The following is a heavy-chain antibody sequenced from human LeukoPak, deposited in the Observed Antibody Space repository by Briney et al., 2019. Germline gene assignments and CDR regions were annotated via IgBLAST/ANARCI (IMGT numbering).Heavy chain of an antibody. Sequence: PSETLSLTCTVSGGSISSSFYYWGWIRQPPGKGLEWIGNIYYSGNTYHNPSLKSRVTISVDTSKNQFSLNLSSVTAADTAVYYCARQNYYDSSGYYYAFDFWGQGTLVTVSS. J-gene: IGHJ4*02. CDR2: IYYSGNT. D-gene: IGHD3-22*01. V-gene: IGHV4-39*01. CDR1: GGSISSSFYY. CDR3: ARQNYYDSSGYYYAFDF.